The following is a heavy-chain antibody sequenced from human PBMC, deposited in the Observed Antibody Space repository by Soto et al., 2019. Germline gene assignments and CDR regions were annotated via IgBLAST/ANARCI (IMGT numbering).Heavy chain of an antibody. CDR1: GFTFTSSA. V-gene: IGHV1-58*01. CDR3: AKARGGFSWPHFDY. J-gene: IGHJ4*02. Sequence: ASVKVSCKASGFTFTSSAVQWVRQARGQRLEWIGWIVVGSGNTNYAQKFQERVTITRDMSTSTAYMELSSLRAEDTAVYYCAKARGGFSWPHFDYWGQGTLVTVSS. D-gene: IGHD1-26*01. CDR2: IVVGSGNT.